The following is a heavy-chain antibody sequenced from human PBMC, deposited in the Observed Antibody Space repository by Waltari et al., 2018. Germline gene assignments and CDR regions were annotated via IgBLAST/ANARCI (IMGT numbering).Heavy chain of an antibody. V-gene: IGHV1-24*01. D-gene: IGHD2-2*01. CDR1: GYTLTELS. CDR3: ATWSLQVPAAMSYYYGMDV. J-gene: IGHJ6*02. Sequence: QVQLVQSGAEVKQPGASVKVSCKVSGYTLTELSIHWVRQAPCKGLEWVGGFVPEDVETIYAHKFQGIVTMTEDTSTDTVYMELSSLRSEDTAVYYCATWSLQVPAAMSYYYGMDVWGQGTTVTVSS. CDR2: FVPEDVET.